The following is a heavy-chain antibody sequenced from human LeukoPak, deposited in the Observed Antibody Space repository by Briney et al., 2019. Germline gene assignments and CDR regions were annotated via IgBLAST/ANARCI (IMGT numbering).Heavy chain of an antibody. V-gene: IGHV3-74*01. CDR1: GFTCSSYW. CDR2: IYSDGSST. CDR3: ARDWVYGSGSLDV. Sequence: GGSLRLSCAASGFTCSSYWMHWVRQAPGKGLVWVSRIYSDGSSTNYADSVKGRFTISRDNAKNTLYLQMNSLRAEDTAVYYCARDWVYGSGSLDVWGKGTTVTVSS. D-gene: IGHD3-10*01. J-gene: IGHJ6*04.